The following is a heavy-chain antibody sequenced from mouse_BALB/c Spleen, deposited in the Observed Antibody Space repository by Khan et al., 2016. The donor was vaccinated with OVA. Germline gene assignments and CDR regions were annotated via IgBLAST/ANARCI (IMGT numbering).Heavy chain of an antibody. V-gene: IGHV1-7*01. CDR2: INPTSGYT. Sequence: VQLQESGAALAKPGASVKMSCKASGYTFSTYWMHWVKQRPGQGLEWIGYINPTSGYTDYNEKFKDKATLSADKSSSTAYMQLSRLTSEDSAVYSCTRDRIDYWGQGTTLTVSS. CDR1: GYTFSTYW. CDR3: TRDRIDY. J-gene: IGHJ2*01.